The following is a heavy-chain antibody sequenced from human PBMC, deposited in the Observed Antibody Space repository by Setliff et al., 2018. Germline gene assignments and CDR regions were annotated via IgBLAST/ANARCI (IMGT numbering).Heavy chain of an antibody. V-gene: IGHV1-18*01. Sequence: ASVKVSCKASGYTFTSYGISWVRQAPGQGLEWMGWISAYNGNTNYAQKLQGRVTMTTDTSTSTAYMELRNVSSEDTAVYYCARDLSTTVRTRSWYYFDYWGQGTLVTVSS. J-gene: IGHJ4*02. CDR2: ISAYNGNT. CDR1: GYTFTSYG. CDR3: ARDLSTTVRTRSWYYFDY. D-gene: IGHD4-17*01.